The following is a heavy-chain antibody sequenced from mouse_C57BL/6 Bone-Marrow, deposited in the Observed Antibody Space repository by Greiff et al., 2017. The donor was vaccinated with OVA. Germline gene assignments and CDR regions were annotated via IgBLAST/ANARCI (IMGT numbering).Heavy chain of an antibody. D-gene: IGHD2-5*01. Sequence: VKLMESGAELVRPGASVTLSCKASGYTFTDSEMHWVKQTPVHGLEWIGAIDPETGGTAYNQKFKGKAILTADKSSSTAYMELRSLTSEDSAVYYCIRGYSNYYAMDYWGQGTSVTVSS. J-gene: IGHJ4*01. CDR1: GYTFTDSE. CDR3: IRGYSNYYAMDY. CDR2: IDPETGGT. V-gene: IGHV1-15*01.